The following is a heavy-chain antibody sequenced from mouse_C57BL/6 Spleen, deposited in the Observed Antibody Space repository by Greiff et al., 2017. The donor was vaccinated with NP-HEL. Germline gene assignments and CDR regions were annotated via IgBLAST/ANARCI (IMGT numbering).Heavy chain of an antibody. Sequence: VQLQQSGAELVRPGTSVKMSCKASGYTFTNYWIGWAKQRPGHGLEWIGDIYPGGGYTNYNEKFKGKATLTADKSSSTAYMQFSSLTSEDSAIYYCASKGYYGYDEGYFDVWGTGTTVTVSS. CDR2: IYPGGGYT. CDR1: GYTFTNYW. V-gene: IGHV1-63*01. CDR3: ASKGYYGYDEGYFDV. J-gene: IGHJ1*03. D-gene: IGHD2-2*01.